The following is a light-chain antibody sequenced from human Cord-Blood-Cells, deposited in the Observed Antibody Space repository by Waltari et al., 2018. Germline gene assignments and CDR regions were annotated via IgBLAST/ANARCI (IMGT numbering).Light chain of an antibody. CDR1: QSVLYRSNNKSY. CDR2: WAS. V-gene: IGKV4-1*01. CDR3: QQYYSTPPT. J-gene: IGKJ1*01. Sequence: DIVMTQSPDSLAVSLGERATINCQSSQSVLYRSNNKSYLAWYQQKPGQPPKLLIYWASTLESGVPDRFSGSGSGTDFTLTISSLQAEDVAVYYCQQYYSTPPTFGQGTKVEIK.